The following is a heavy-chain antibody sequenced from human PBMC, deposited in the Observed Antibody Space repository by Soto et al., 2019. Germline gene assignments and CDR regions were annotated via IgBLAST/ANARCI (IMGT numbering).Heavy chain of an antibody. CDR1: GFTFSSAW. V-gene: IGHV3-15*01. Sequence: PGGSLRLSCAASGFTFSSAWMSWVRQAPGKGLEWVGRIKSKTDGGTTDYAAPVKGRFTISRDDSKNTLYLQMNSLKTEDTAVYYCTTVDSSSLGGYYYYGMDVWGQGTTVTVSS. CDR3: TTVDSSSLGGYYYYGMDV. J-gene: IGHJ6*02. D-gene: IGHD6-6*01. CDR2: IKSKTDGGTT.